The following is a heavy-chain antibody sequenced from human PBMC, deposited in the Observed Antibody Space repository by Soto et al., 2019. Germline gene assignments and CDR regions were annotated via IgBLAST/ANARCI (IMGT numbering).Heavy chain of an antibody. CDR2: ISAFNGNT. J-gene: IGHJ6*03. CDR1: GYSFTNYG. V-gene: IGHV1-18*01. D-gene: IGHD6-19*01. Sequence: QDQLLQSGAEVKKPGASVTVSCKASGYSFTNYGITWVRQAPGQGLEWMGWISAFNGNTHYAQKLQGRVTMTTDAPTSADCMRLRRVRSEETPAYYCVRESGGAPPVAGNTHYYYYMDVWGKGTTVTVSS. CDR3: VRESGGAPPVAGNTHYYYYMDV.